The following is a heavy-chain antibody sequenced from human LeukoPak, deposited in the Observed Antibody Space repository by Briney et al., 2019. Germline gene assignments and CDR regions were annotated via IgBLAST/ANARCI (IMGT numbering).Heavy chain of an antibody. CDR1: GGSISSSNYY. CDR3: AKVSFSNYDILTGYYFSPMYYFDY. CDR2: IYYSGST. V-gene: IGHV4-39*01. D-gene: IGHD3-9*01. Sequence: SETLSLTCTVSGGSISSSNYYWGWIRQPPGKGLEWIGSIYYSGSTYYNPSLKSRVTISVDTSKNQFSLKLNSVTAADTAVYYCAKVSFSNYDILTGYYFSPMYYFDYWGQGTLVTVSS. J-gene: IGHJ4*02.